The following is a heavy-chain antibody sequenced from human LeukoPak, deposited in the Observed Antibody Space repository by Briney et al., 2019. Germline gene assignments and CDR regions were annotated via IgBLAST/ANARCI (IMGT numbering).Heavy chain of an antibody. J-gene: IGHJ3*02. CDR2: IYTSGST. V-gene: IGHV4-4*07. Sequence: SETLSLTCTVSGGSISSCYWSWIRQPAGKGLEWIGRIYTSGSTNYNPSLKSRVTISVDKSKNQFSLKLSSVTAADTAVYYCARDPGPPRLAFDIWGQGTMVTVSS. CDR1: GGSISSCY. CDR3: ARDPGPPRLAFDI. D-gene: IGHD6-19*01.